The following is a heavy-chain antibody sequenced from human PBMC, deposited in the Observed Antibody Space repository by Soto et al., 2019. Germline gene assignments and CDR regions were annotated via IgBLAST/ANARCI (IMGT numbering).Heavy chain of an antibody. J-gene: IGHJ4*02. Sequence: EVQLVESGGGLVQPGGSLRLSCAASGFTFSNYWMSWVRQAPGKGLEWVANIKLDGSEKYYVDSVKGRFTISRDNAKNSLSLQMNSLGAEDTAVYYWARSSDEIWLLPKYWGQGTLVTVSS. CDR2: IKLDGSEK. CDR3: ARSSDEIWLLPKY. CDR1: GFTFSNYW. D-gene: IGHD5-12*01. V-gene: IGHV3-7*03.